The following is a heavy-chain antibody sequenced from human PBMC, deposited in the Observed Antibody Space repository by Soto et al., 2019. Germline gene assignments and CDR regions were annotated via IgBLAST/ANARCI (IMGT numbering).Heavy chain of an antibody. J-gene: IGHJ4*02. Sequence: SETLSLTCTVSGGSISSYYWSWIRQPPGKGLEWIGYIYYSGSTNYNPSLKSRVTISVDTSKNQFSLKLSSVTAADTAVYYCARGRYYDFWSGCYFDYWGQGTLVTVSS. CDR3: ARGRYYDFWSGCYFDY. V-gene: IGHV4-59*01. CDR2: IYYSGST. D-gene: IGHD3-3*01. CDR1: GGSISSYY.